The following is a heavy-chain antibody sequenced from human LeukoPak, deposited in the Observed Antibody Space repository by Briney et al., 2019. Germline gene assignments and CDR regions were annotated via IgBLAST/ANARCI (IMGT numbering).Heavy chain of an antibody. V-gene: IGHV3-7*01. CDR3: ARASYYDSSGYWGYYFDY. Sequence: PGGSLRLSCAASGLTFSGYWMSWVRQAPGKGLEWVANIKQDGSEKYYVDSVKGRFTISRDNARNSLSLQMNSLRGEDTAVYYCARASYYDSSGYWGYYFDYWGQGTLVTVSS. D-gene: IGHD3-22*01. CDR1: GLTFSGYW. J-gene: IGHJ4*02. CDR2: IKQDGSEK.